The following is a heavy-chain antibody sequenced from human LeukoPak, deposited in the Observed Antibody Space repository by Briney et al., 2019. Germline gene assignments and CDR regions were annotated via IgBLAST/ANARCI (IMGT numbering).Heavy chain of an antibody. D-gene: IGHD3-10*01. V-gene: IGHV3-64D*06. CDR1: GFTFGSYI. Sequence: PGGSLRLSCSASGFTFGSYIMHWVRQAPGKGLEYVSAITSIGGSTYYADSVKGRFTISRDNSKNTLYLQMSSLRPEDTAVYYCVKDDSYYYGSGSSNDWGQGTLVTVSS. J-gene: IGHJ4*02. CDR3: VKDDSYYYGSGSSND. CDR2: ITSIGGST.